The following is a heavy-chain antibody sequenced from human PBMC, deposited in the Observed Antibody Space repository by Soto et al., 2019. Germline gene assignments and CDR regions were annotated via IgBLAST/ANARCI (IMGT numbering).Heavy chain of an antibody. V-gene: IGHV1-8*01. J-gene: IGHJ6*02. CDR1: GYTFTSYD. CDR3: ARWPDGYYYYGMDV. Sequence: QVQLVQSGAEVKKPGASVKVSCKASGYTFTSYDINWVRQATGQGLEWMGWMNPNSGNTGYAQKFQGRVTMTSNTCISTAYMELSSLRSEDAAVYYCARWPDGYYYYGMDVWGQGTTVTVSS. CDR2: MNPNSGNT.